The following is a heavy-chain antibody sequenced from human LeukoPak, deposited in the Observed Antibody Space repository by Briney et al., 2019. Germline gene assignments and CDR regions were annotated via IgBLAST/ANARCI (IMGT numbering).Heavy chain of an antibody. Sequence: GGSLRLSCAASGFTFSSYAMHWVRQAPGKGLEWVAVISYDGSNKYYADSVKGRFTISRDNSKNTLYLQMNSLRAEDTAVYYCAKVGLRGDYYFDYWGQGTLVTVSS. V-gene: IGHV3-30*04. CDR2: ISYDGSNK. J-gene: IGHJ4*02. CDR3: AKVGLRGDYYFDY. CDR1: GFTFSSYA. D-gene: IGHD5/OR15-5a*01.